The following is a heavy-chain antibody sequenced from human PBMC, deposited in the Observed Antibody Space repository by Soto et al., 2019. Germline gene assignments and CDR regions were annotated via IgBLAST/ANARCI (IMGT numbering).Heavy chain of an antibody. D-gene: IGHD3-16*01. CDR3: ARGETYLGV. CDR1: GGTFSKYA. CDR2: IIPIFATA. V-gene: IGHV1-69*01. Sequence: QVQLVQSGAEVKRPRSSVKVSCKSSGGTFSKYAITWVRQAPGQGLEWMGGIIPIFATAKYAQKFQGRVSITADECTTTAHMELTMLCSEDTAVYYCARGETYLGVGGQGTAATVSS. J-gene: IGHJ6*02.